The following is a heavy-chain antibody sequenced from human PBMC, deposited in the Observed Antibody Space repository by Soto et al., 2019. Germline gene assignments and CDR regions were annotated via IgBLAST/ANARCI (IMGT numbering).Heavy chain of an antibody. D-gene: IGHD4-17*01. J-gene: IGHJ1*01. Sequence: EVQLLESGGGLVQPGGSLRLSCAASGFTFSSYAMSWVRQAPGKGLEWGSAISGSGGSTYYADSVKGRFTISRDNSKNTLYLQMNCLRAEYTAVYYCAKAAYGDYLQYFQHWGQGTLVTVSS. CDR2: ISGSGGST. CDR3: AKAAYGDYLQYFQH. V-gene: IGHV3-23*01. CDR1: GFTFSSYA.